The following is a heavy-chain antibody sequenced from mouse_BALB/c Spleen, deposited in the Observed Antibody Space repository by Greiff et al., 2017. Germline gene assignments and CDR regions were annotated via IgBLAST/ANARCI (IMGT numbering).Heavy chain of an antibody. J-gene: IGHJ4*01. CDR3: ARNYRYDFYAMDY. Sequence: EVQLQESGPSLVKPSQTLSLTCSVTGDSITSGYWNWIRKFPGNKLEYMGYISYSGSTYYNPSLKSRISITRDTSKNQYYLQLNSVTTEDTATYYCARNYRYDFYAMDYWGQGTSVTVSS. CDR2: ISYSGST. V-gene: IGHV3-8*02. D-gene: IGHD2-14*01. CDR1: GDSITSGY.